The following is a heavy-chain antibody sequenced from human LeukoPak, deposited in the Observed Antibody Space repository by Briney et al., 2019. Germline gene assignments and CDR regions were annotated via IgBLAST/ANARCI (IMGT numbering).Heavy chain of an antibody. V-gene: IGHV3-30-3*01. CDR2: ISYDGSNK. J-gene: IGHJ4*02. CDR3: ARVEGYY. Sequence: GGSLRLSCAASGFTFSSYAMHWVRQAPGKGLEWVAVISYDGSNKYYADSVKGRFTISRDNAKNSLYLQMNSLRAEDTAVYYCARVEGYYWGQGTLVTASS. CDR1: GFTFSSYA. D-gene: IGHD5-24*01.